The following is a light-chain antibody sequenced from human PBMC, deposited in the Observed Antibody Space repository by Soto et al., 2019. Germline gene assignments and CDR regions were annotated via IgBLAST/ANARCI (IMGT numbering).Light chain of an antibody. V-gene: IGLV1-44*01. J-gene: IGLJ3*02. Sequence: QAVVTQPPSASGTPGQRVTISCSGGKSDIGSNTVYWFQQLPGTAPRLLIYTNNQRPSGVPDRFSGSKSGTSASLVISGLQSEDEADYYCAAWDDSLNVCVFGGGTKLTVL. CDR3: AAWDDSLNVCV. CDR1: KSDIGSNT. CDR2: TNN.